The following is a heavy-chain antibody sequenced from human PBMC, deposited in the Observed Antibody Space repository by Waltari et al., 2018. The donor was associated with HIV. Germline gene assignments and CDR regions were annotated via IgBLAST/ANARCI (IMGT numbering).Heavy chain of an antibody. D-gene: IGHD7-27*01. V-gene: IGHV4-39*01. CDR3: ARHGPDLTGVYGMDV. J-gene: IGHJ6*02. CDR1: GGSISSSSYY. Sequence: QLQLQESGPGLVKPSETLSLTCTVSGGSISSSSYYWGWIRQPPGKGLEWIGSIYYSGSTYYNPSLKSRVTISVDTSKNQFSLKLSSVTAADTAVYYCARHGPDLTGVYGMDVWGQGTTVTVSS. CDR2: IYYSGST.